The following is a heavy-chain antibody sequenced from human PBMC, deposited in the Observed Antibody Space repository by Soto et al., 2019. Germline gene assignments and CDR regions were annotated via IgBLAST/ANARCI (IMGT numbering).Heavy chain of an antibody. CDR3: VRGPYNYKSRYFDY. CDR1: GGSFSGYF. Sequence: QVQLQQWGAGLLKPSETLSLTCTVSGGSFSGYFWTWIRQPPGKGLEWLAEINHSGITNYNPSVESRVSMSVDTSKNKFSLRLYSVTAAYTAVYYCVRGPYNYKSRYFDYWGQGTLVTVSS. D-gene: IGHD1-20*01. V-gene: IGHV4-34*01. J-gene: IGHJ4*02. CDR2: INHSGIT.